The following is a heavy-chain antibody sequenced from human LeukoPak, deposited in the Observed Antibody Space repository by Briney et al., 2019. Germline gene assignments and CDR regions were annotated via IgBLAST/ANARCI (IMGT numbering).Heavy chain of an antibody. D-gene: IGHD2-2*01. J-gene: IGHJ6*02. CDR2: ISAYNGNT. Sequence: ASVKVSCKASGYTFTSYGITWVRQAPGQGLDWMGWISAYNGNTNYAQKLQGRVTMTTDTSTSTAYMELRSLRSDDTAVYYCARHMVPDENSMDVWGQGTTVTVSS. V-gene: IGHV1-18*01. CDR1: GYTFTSYG. CDR3: ARHMVPDENSMDV.